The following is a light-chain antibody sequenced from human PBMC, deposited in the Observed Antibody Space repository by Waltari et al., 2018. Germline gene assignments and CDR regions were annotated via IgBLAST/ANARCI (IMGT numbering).Light chain of an antibody. V-gene: IGKV1-27*01. J-gene: IGKJ3*01. CDR3: QKYNSALLT. CDR1: QDIRNL. Sequence: DIQMTQSPSPLSASVGDSVTITCRASQDIRNLLAWYQQKPGKVPDLLIYAASTLRSGAPSRFSGSGSGTEFTLTITSLQPEDVGTYYCQKYNSALLTFGPGTTVDIK. CDR2: AAS.